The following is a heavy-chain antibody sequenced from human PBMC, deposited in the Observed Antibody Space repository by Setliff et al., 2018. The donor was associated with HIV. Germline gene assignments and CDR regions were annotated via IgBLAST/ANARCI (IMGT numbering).Heavy chain of an antibody. D-gene: IGHD3-9*01. J-gene: IGHJ6*03. CDR2: IYFSGST. CDR3: ARHPRHYNILTGYRYYYMDV. V-gene: IGHV4-39*01. Sequence: SETLSLTCTVSGGSISNGGYYWSWIRQHPGKGPEWISYIYFSGSTYYNPSLESRVTISMDTSKNQFSLKLTSVTAADTAVYYCARHPRHYNILTGYRYYYMDVWGKGTTVTVSS. CDR1: GGSISNGGYY.